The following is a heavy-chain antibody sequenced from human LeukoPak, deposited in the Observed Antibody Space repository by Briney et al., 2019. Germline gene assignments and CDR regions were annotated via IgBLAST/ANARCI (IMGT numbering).Heavy chain of an antibody. CDR2: IYPGDSET. CDR3: ARLGYCGGDCYSKYYFHGMDV. Sequence: GESLKISCQGSGYSFTSYWIGWVRQMPGKGLEWMGIIYPGDSETRYSPSFQGQVTISADKSISTAYLQWSSLKASDTAMYYCARLGYCGGDCYSKYYFHGMDVWGQGTTVTVSS. V-gene: IGHV5-51*01. J-gene: IGHJ6*02. CDR1: GYSFTSYW. D-gene: IGHD2-21*02.